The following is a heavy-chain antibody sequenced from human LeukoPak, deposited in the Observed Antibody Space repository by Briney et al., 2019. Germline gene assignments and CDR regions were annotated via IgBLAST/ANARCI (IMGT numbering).Heavy chain of an antibody. D-gene: IGHD3-3*01. CDR3: AQSGYYGNWFDP. CDR1: GFTFSSLW. J-gene: IGHJ5*02. Sequence: PGGSLRLSCAASGFTFSSLWMHWVRQAPGKGLVWVSRINSDGSSTTYADSVKGRFTISRDNAKNTLYQQMNSLRAEDTAVYYCAQSGYYGNWFDPWGQGTLVTVSS. V-gene: IGHV3-74*01. CDR2: INSDGSST.